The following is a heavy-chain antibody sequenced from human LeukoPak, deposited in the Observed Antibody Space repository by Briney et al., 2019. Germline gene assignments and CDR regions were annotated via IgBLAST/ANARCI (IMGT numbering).Heavy chain of an antibody. CDR2: ISAYNGNT. CDR1: GYTFTSYG. V-gene: IGHV1-18*01. D-gene: IGHD6-6*01. Sequence: ASVKVSCKASGYTFTSYGISRVRQAPGQGLEWMGWISAYNGNTNYAQKLQGRVTMTTDTSTSTAYMELRSLRSEDTAVYYCARANEIGSSPDYWGQGTLVTVSS. CDR3: ARANEIGSSPDY. J-gene: IGHJ4*02.